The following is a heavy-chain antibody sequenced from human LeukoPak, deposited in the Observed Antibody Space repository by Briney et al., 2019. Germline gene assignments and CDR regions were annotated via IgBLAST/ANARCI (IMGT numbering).Heavy chain of an antibody. CDR3: ARIVDKRGWFDP. D-gene: IGHD2-15*01. V-gene: IGHV3-48*03. J-gene: IGHJ5*02. CDR2: ISSSGSTI. Sequence: PGGSLRLSCAASGFTFSSYEMNWVRQAPGKGLEWVSYISSSGSTIYCADSVKGRFTISRDNTKNSLYLQMNSLRAEDTAVYYCARIVDKRGWFDPWGQGTLVTAFS. CDR1: GFTFSSYE.